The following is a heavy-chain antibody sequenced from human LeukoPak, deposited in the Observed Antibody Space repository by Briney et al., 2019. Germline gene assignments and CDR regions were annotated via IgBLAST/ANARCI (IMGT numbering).Heavy chain of an antibody. CDR1: GGTFRNSA. V-gene: IGHV1-69*05. J-gene: IGHJ3*02. CDR2: IILVFGSA. Sequence: PGASVKVSCKASGGTFRNSAISWVRQAPGQGPEWMGGIILVFGSANYAQKFQGRVTITTDESTSTSYMELSSLKSEDTAVYYCARGAPQWRSFDIWGQGTMVTVSS. D-gene: IGHD2-8*01. CDR3: ARGAPQWRSFDI.